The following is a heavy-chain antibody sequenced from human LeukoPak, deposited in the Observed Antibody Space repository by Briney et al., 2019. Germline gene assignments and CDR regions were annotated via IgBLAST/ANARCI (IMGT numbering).Heavy chain of an antibody. CDR3: AKDRGEWELLYFDY. D-gene: IGHD1-26*01. J-gene: IGHJ4*02. Sequence: GGSLRLSCAASGFTFSSYAMSWVRQAPGKGLEWVSAISGSGGSTYYAGSVKGRFTISRDNSKNTLYLQMNSLRAEDTAVYYCAKDRGEWELLYFDYWGQGTLVTVSS. CDR2: ISGSGGST. V-gene: IGHV3-23*01. CDR1: GFTFSSYA.